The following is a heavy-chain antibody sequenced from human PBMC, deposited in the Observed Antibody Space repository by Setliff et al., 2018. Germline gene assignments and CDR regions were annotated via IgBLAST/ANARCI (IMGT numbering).Heavy chain of an antibody. Sequence: LSLTCTVSGGSISSGSYYWSGIRQPPGKGLEWIGEINHSGSTNYNPALKTRVTISVDTSKNQSSLKLSSVTAADTAGYYWARRYNFWSGYFDYWGQGTLVTVSS. D-gene: IGHD3-3*01. CDR2: INHSGST. CDR1: GGSISSGSYY. J-gene: IGHJ4*02. V-gene: IGHV4-39*07. CDR3: ARRYNFWSGYFDY.